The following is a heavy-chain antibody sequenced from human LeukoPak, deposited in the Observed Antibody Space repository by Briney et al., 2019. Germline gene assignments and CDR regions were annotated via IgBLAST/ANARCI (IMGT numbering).Heavy chain of an antibody. Sequence: GESLKISCQGSGYTFSLYWIGWVRQVPGKGLEWMGMIYPEDSDTRYSPSFQGQVTISVDRSSSTTHLQWSSLKASDTAMYYCARHKVESEIYSWFDPWGQGTLVTVSS. V-gene: IGHV5-51*01. CDR1: GYTFSLYW. J-gene: IGHJ5*02. D-gene: IGHD2-15*01. CDR3: ARHKVESEIYSWFDP. CDR2: IYPEDSDT.